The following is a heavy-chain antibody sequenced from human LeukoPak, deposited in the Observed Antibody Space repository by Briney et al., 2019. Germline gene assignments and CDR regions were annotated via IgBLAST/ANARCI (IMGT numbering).Heavy chain of an antibody. CDR1: DFTFTTYA. V-gene: IGHV3-23*01. Sequence: GGSLRLSCAASDFTFTTYAMTWVRQAPGKGLEWVSSISGGGDITYYTDSVKGRFTISRDNAKNSLYLQMNSLRAEDTAVYYCARDGERGELSLYMDYWGQGTLVTVSS. CDR2: ISGGGDIT. D-gene: IGHD3-16*02. CDR3: ARDGERGELSLYMDY. J-gene: IGHJ4*02.